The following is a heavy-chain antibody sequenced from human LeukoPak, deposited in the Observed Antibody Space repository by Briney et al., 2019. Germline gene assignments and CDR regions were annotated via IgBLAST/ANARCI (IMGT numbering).Heavy chain of an antibody. CDR3: ARDSAVVVVAATPWYYYMDV. CDR1: GYTFTSYD. V-gene: IGHV1-69*05. CDR2: IIPIFGTA. J-gene: IGHJ6*03. D-gene: IGHD2-15*01. Sequence: GASVKVSCKASGYTFTSYDINWVRQATGQGLEWMGGIIPIFGTANYAQKFQGRVTITTDESTSTAYMELSSLRSEDTAVYYCARDSAVVVVAATPWYYYMDVWGKGTTVTVSS.